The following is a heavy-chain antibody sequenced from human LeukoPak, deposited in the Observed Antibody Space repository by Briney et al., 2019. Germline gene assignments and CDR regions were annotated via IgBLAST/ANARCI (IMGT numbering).Heavy chain of an antibody. J-gene: IGHJ4*02. CDR1: GGSISSYY. Sequence: PAETLSLTCTVSGGSISSYYWSWIRQPPGKGLEWIGYIYYSGSTNYNPSLKSRVTISVDTSKNQFSLRLSYVTAADTAVYFCARESSWGNFDYWGQGTLVTVSS. CDR3: ARESSWGNFDY. D-gene: IGHD7-27*01. V-gene: IGHV4-59*01. CDR2: IYYSGST.